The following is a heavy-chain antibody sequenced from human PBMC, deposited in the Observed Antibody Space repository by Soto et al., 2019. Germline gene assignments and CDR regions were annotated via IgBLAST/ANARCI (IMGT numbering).Heavy chain of an antibody. Sequence: SLRLSCAGSGFTFSSYAMHWVRQAPGKGLEWVALISYEGGSKYYADSVKGRFTISRDNSKNTLYLQMSSLRAEDTSVYFCARAIVLVTHFDYWGQGTLVTVSS. D-gene: IGHD3-22*01. J-gene: IGHJ4*02. CDR3: ARAIVLVTHFDY. CDR2: ISYEGGSK. CDR1: GFTFSSYA. V-gene: IGHV3-30-3*01.